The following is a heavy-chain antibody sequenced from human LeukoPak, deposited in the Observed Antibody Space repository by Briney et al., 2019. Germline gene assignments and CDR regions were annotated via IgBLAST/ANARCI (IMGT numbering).Heavy chain of an antibody. Sequence: GGSLRLSCAASGFAFSSYALHWVRQAPGKGLEWVAVISYDGSNTYYADSVKGRFTISRDKSKNTLYLEMNSLRAEDTAVYYCARDLGGYSYGTLDHWGQGTLVTVSS. D-gene: IGHD5-18*01. J-gene: IGHJ4*02. CDR2: ISYDGSNT. CDR3: ARDLGGYSYGTLDH. CDR1: GFAFSSYA. V-gene: IGHV3-30*04.